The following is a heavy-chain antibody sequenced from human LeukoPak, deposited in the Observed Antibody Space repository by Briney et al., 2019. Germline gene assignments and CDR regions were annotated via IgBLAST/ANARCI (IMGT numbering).Heavy chain of an antibody. CDR1: GFTFSNYG. J-gene: IGHJ4*02. Sequence: PGGSLRLSCAASGFTFSNYGMHWVRQAPGKGLEWVAFIRYDGTNKYYADSVKGRFTISRDNSKNTLYLQMNSLRAEDTAVYYCAKDLRYGRDFDYWGQGTLATVSS. D-gene: IGHD5-18*01. V-gene: IGHV3-30*02. CDR3: AKDLRYGRDFDY. CDR2: IRYDGTNK.